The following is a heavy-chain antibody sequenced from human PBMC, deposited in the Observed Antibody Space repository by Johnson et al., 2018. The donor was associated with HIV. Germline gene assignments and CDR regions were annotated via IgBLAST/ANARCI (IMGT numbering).Heavy chain of an antibody. J-gene: IGHJ3*02. V-gene: IGHV3-33*01. CDR2: VWSDGNNR. D-gene: IGHD2-15*01. CDR3: ARDRGRGSEDAFDI. Sequence: QVLLVESGGGVVQPGRSLRLPCAASGFTFSDYGIHWVRQAPGKGLEWVAVVWSDGNNRYYADSVKGRFTISRDNPNNTLYLQMNSLRPEDTAVYYCARDRGRGSEDAFDIWGQGTMVTVSS. CDR1: GFTFSDYG.